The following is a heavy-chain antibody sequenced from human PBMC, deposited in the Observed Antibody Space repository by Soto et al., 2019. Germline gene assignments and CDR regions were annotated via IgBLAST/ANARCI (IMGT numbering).Heavy chain of an antibody. CDR2: INHSGST. D-gene: IGHD2-2*01. V-gene: IGHV4-34*01. CDR3: ARGGYIVVVQAARNWFDP. Sequence: SETLSLTCAVYGGSFSGYYWSWIRQPPGKGLEWIGEINHSGSTNYNPSLKSRVTISVDTSKNQFSLKLSSVTAADTAVYYCARGGYIVVVQAARNWFDPWGQGTLVTVSS. J-gene: IGHJ5*02. CDR1: GGSFSGYY.